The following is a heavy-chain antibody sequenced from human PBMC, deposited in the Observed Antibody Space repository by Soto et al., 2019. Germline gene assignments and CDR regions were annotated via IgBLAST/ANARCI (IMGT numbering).Heavy chain of an antibody. CDR1: GYSFTSYW. CDR3: ARLEGCSSTSCYTD. Sequence: GASLKISCKGSGYSFTSYWICWVRQMPGKGLEWMGRIDPSDSYTNYSPSFRGHVTISADKSISTAYLQWSSLKASDTAMYYCARLEGCSSTSCYTDWGQGTLVTVSS. V-gene: IGHV5-10-1*01. CDR2: IDPSDSYT. J-gene: IGHJ4*02. D-gene: IGHD2-2*02.